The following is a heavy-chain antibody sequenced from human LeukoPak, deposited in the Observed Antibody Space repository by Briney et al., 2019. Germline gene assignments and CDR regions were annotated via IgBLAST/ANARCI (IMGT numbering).Heavy chain of an antibody. J-gene: IGHJ5*02. CDR1: GFTFSSYA. D-gene: IGHD6-13*01. CDR2: ISGSGDST. CDR3: AKGGGRQLVRNWFDP. V-gene: IGHV3-23*01. Sequence: GGSLRLSCAASGFTFSSYAMSWVRQALGKGLEWVSAISGSGDSTYYADSVKGRFTISRDNSKNTLYLQMNSLRAEDTAVYYCAKGGGRQLVRNWFDPWGQGTLVTVSS.